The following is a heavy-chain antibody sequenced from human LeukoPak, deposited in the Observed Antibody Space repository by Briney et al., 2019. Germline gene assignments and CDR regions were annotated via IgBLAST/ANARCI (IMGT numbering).Heavy chain of an antibody. D-gene: IGHD3-10*01. Sequence: GGSLRLSCAASGFTFSSYSMNWVRQAPGKGLEWVSSISSSSSYIYYADSVKGRFTISRDNAKNSLYLQMNSLRAEDTAVYYCARGPSITMVRGGQWYYYMDVWGKGTTVTISS. CDR2: ISSSSSYI. CDR3: ARGPSITMVRGGQWYYYMDV. V-gene: IGHV3-21*04. J-gene: IGHJ6*03. CDR1: GFTFSSYS.